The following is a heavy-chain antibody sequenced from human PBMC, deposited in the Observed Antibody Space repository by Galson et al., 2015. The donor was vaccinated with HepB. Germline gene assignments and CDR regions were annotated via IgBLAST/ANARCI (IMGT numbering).Heavy chain of an antibody. CDR2: ISGSGGST. CDR3: AKATNWNFPRGCLEY. D-gene: IGHD1-7*01. CDR1: GFTFSNYA. V-gene: IGHV3-23*01. Sequence: SLRLSCAASGFTFSNYAMNWVRQAPGKGLEWVSGISGSGGSTYYADSVKGRFTISRDNSKNTLYLQMNSLRAEDTAVYYCAKATNWNFPRGCLEYWGQGSLVTVSS. J-gene: IGHJ4*02.